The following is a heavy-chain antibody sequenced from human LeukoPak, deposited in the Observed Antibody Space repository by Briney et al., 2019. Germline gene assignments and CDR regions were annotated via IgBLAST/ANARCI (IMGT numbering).Heavy chain of an antibody. J-gene: IGHJ3*02. Sequence: AETLSLTCAAYGESFSGYYWSWIRQPPGKGLEWIGEINHSGSTSYNPSLKSRVTISVDTSKNQFSLKLSSVTAADTAVYYCASSLYYDSSLILKDAFDIWGQGTMVTVSS. CDR2: INHSGST. V-gene: IGHV4-34*01. CDR3: ASSLYYDSSLILKDAFDI. D-gene: IGHD3-22*01. CDR1: GESFSGYY.